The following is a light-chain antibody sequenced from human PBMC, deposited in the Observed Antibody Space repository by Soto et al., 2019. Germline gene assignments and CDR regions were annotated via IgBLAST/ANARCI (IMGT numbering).Light chain of an antibody. CDR1: QSVSSSY. V-gene: IGKV3-20*01. CDR3: PQYGSSPIT. CDR2: GAS. J-gene: IGKJ5*01. Sequence: IVLTQSPCTLSLSPGERATLSYGASQSVSSSYLAWYQQKPGQAPRLLIYGASSRATGIPDRFSGSGSGTDFTLTISRLEPEDFAVYYCPQYGSSPITFGQGTRLEIK.